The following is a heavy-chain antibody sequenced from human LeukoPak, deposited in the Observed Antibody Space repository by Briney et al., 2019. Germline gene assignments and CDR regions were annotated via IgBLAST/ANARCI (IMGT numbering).Heavy chain of an antibody. CDR1: GGSISSSSYY. D-gene: IGHD3-22*01. Sequence: SETLSLTCTVSGGSISSSSYYWGWIRQPPGKGLEWIGSIYYSGSTYYNPSLKSRVTISVDTSKNQFSLKLSSVTAADTAVYYCARDQYYDSSGYYKSFDYWGQGTLVTVSS. CDR2: IYYSGST. J-gene: IGHJ4*02. V-gene: IGHV4-39*07. CDR3: ARDQYYDSSGYYKSFDY.